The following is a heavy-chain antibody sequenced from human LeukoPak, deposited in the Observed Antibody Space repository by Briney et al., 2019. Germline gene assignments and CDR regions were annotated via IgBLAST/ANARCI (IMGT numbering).Heavy chain of an antibody. CDR1: AGSVSGGSYY. CDR3: ARNSYGYSDY. J-gene: IGHJ4*02. CDR2: IYYSGST. D-gene: IGHD5-18*01. Sequence: PSETMSLTCTVSAGSVSGGSYYWSWIRQPPGKRLEWIGYIYYSGSTNYNPSLKSRVTISVDTSKNQFSLKLSSVTAADTAVYYCARNSYGYSDYWGQGTLVTVSS. V-gene: IGHV4-61*01.